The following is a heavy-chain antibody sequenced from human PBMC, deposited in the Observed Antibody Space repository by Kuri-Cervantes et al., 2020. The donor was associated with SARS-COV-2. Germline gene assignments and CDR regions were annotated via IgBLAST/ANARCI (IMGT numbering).Heavy chain of an antibody. CDR1: GGNFNNYA. D-gene: IGHD6-13*01. J-gene: IGHJ3*02. CDR2: VVPVLGVS. V-gene: IGHV1-69*10. Sequence: SVKVSCKASGGNFNNYAFSWVRQAPGQGPEWMGEVVPVLGVSNYGHRLQGRVTVTADKATSTAYMEVTSLRSDDTAIYYCATRQQLVSGPLDIWGQGTMVTVSS. CDR3: ATRQQLVSGPLDI.